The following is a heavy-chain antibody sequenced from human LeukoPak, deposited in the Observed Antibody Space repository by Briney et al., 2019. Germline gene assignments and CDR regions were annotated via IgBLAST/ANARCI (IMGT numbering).Heavy chain of an antibody. J-gene: IGHJ4*02. CDR1: GFTFSNAW. V-gene: IGHV3-15*01. CDR3: TTEWDTAMVTIPRYFDY. D-gene: IGHD5-18*01. CDR2: IKSNTDGGTT. Sequence: GGSLRLSCAASGFTFSNAWMSWVRQAPGKGLEWVGRIKSNTDGGTTDYAAPVKGRFTISRDDSKNTLYLQMNSLKTEDTAVYYCTTEWDTAMVTIPRYFDYWGQGTLVTVSS.